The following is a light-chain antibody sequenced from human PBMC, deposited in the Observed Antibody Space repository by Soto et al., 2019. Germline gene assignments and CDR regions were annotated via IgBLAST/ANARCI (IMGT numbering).Light chain of an antibody. CDR1: QSVLYSSNNKNY. J-gene: IGKJ4*01. CDR3: QQYYSTPLT. CDR2: WAS. V-gene: IGKV4-1*01. Sequence: DIVMTQSPDSLAVSLGERATINCKSSQSVLYSSNNKNYLVWYQQKPGQPPKLLIYWASTRESGVPDRFSGSGSGADFTLTISSLQAEDVAVYYCQQYYSTPLTLGGGTKVDIK.